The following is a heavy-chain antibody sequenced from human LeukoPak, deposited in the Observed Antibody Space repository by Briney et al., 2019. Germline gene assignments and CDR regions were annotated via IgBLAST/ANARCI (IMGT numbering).Heavy chain of an antibody. CDR2: ISYDGSNK. CDR3: ARDPGTGFWSGYYHGDYFDY. J-gene: IGHJ4*02. D-gene: IGHD3-3*01. V-gene: IGHV3-30-3*01. Sequence: PGGSLRLSCAASGFTFSSYAIHWVRQAPGKGLEWVAVISYDGSNKYYADSVKGRFTISRDNSKNTLYLQMNSLRAEDTAVYYCARDPGTGFWSGYYHGDYFDYWGQGTLVTVSS. CDR1: GFTFSSYA.